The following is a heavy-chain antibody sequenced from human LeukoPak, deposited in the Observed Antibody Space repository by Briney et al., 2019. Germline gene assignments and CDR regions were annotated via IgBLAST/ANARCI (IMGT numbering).Heavy chain of an antibody. CDR2: IYYTGTT. J-gene: IGHJ5*02. CDR3: ARRVNYDVPFDP. Sequence: SETLSLTCTVSGGSIIASYWSWIRQPPGKGLEWIGYIYYTGTTNYNPSLKSRVTMSVDTSKSQFSLKLSSVTAADTAVYYCARRVNYDVPFDPWGQGTLVTVSS. V-gene: IGHV4-59*08. CDR1: GGSIIASY. D-gene: IGHD3-3*01.